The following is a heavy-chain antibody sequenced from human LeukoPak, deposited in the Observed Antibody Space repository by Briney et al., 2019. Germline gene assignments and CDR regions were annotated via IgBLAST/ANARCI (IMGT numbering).Heavy chain of an antibody. CDR2: VSYTGGT. Sequence: SETLSLTCTVSGGSITSYYCTWIRQPPGKGPEWIGYVSYTGGTNYNPSLTSRLTISMDTSKNQFSLKLTSVSAADTAVYYCARTYYDILTGYYMPLDVWGQGTTVTVSS. D-gene: IGHD3-9*01. J-gene: IGHJ6*02. CDR1: GGSITSYY. CDR3: ARTYYDILTGYYMPLDV. V-gene: IGHV4-59*01.